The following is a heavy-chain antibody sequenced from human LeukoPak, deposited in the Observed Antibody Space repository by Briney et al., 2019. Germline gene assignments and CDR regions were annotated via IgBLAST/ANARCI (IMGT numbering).Heavy chain of an antibody. V-gene: IGHV7-4-1*02. D-gene: IGHD3-22*01. Sequence: ASVKVSCKASGYTFTSYAMNWVRQAPGQGLEWMGWINTNTGNPTYAQGFTGRFVFSLDTSVSTAYLQISSLKAEDTAVYYCARDLTMYYYDSSGSNTGYWGQGTLVTVSS. J-gene: IGHJ4*02. CDR1: GYTFTSYA. CDR3: ARDLTMYYYDSSGSNTGY. CDR2: INTNTGNP.